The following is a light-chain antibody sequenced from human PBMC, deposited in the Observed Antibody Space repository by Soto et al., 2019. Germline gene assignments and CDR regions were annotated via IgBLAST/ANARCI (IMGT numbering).Light chain of an antibody. CDR2: DVN. CDR3: SSYTSSATVV. V-gene: IGLV2-14*03. Sequence: QSALTQPASVSGSPGQSITISCTGTSSDVGGYNYVSWYQQQHPGKAPKLMIYDVNNRPSGVSNRFSGSKSGNTASLTISGLQAEDEADYYCSSYTSSATVVFGGGTKLTVL. J-gene: IGLJ2*01. CDR1: SSDVGGYNY.